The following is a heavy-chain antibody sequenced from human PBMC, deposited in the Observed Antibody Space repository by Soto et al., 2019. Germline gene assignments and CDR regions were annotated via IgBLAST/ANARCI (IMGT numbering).Heavy chain of an antibody. J-gene: IGHJ6*02. CDR1: GYTFTNCA. CDR3: ARIRSVSGYPDYYYGMDV. V-gene: IGHV1-3*04. Sequence: ASVKVSCRASGYTFTNCAMHCLRQAPGQRXEWMGWINNGNGNKKYSQKLQGRVNINRDTYASTDNMELNSLREEDSAVYYCARIRSVSGYPDYYYGMDVWGQGTTVTVSS. D-gene: IGHD3-22*01. CDR2: INNGNGNK.